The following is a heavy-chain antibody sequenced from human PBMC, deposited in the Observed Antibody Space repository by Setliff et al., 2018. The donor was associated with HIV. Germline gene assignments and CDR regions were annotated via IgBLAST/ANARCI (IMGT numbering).Heavy chain of an antibody. J-gene: IGHJ4*02. CDR1: GGSISSYY. D-gene: IGHD3-22*01. V-gene: IGHV4-4*07. Sequence: SETLSLTCTVSGGSISSYYWSWIRQPAGKGLEWTGRIYSSGNTNYNPSLKSRVTMSVDTSKNQFSLKLSSVTAADTAVYYCARDRENYYDSSGYSWFDYWGQGTLVTVSS. CDR3: ARDRENYYDSSGYSWFDY. CDR2: IYSSGNT.